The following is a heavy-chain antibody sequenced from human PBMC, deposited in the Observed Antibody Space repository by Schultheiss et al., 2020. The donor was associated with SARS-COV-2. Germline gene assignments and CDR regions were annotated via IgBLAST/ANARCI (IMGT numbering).Heavy chain of an antibody. CDR2: IYYSGST. CDR1: GGSISSYY. J-gene: IGHJ4*02. V-gene: IGHV4-59*12. Sequence: SETLSLTCAVSGGSISSYYWSWIRQPPGKGLELIGYIYYSGSTNYNPSLKSRVTISVDTSKNQFSLKLSSVTAADTAVYYCARDYGGNSKTFDYWGQGTLVTVSS. D-gene: IGHD4-23*01. CDR3: ARDYGGNSKTFDY.